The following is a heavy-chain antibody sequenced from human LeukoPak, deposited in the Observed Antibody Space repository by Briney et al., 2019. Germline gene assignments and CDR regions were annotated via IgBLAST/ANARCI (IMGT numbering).Heavy chain of an antibody. Sequence: GGSLRLSCAASGFTVSSNYMSWVRQAPGKGLEWVSFIYSGGSTQYSDSVKGRFTISRDNSKNTLYLQMNSLRAEDTAVYYCARRAGDYSHPYDYWGQGTLVTVSS. CDR3: ARRAGDYSHPYDY. V-gene: IGHV3-53*01. J-gene: IGHJ4*02. CDR1: GFTVSSNY. D-gene: IGHD3-22*01. CDR2: IYSGGST.